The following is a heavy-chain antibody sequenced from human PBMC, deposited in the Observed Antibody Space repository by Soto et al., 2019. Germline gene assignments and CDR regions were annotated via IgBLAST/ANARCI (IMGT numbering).Heavy chain of an antibody. V-gene: IGHV3-30-3*01. CDR2: ISYDGSNK. CDR3: ARALRIPSNWFDP. J-gene: IGHJ5*02. Sequence: GGSLRLSCAASGFTFSSYAMHWVRQAPGKGLEWVAVISYDGSNKYYADSVKGRFTISRDNSKNTLYLQMNSLRAEDTAVYYCARALRIPSNWFDPWGQGTQVTAPQ. CDR1: GFTFSSYA. D-gene: IGHD2-2*02.